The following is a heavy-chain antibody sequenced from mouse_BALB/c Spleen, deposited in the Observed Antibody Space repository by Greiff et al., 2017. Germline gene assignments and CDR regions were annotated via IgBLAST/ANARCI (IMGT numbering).Heavy chain of an antibody. J-gene: IGHJ3*01. CDR1: GYTFTSYW. CDR2: IDPSDSYT. Sequence: QVQLQQPGAELVKPGASVKLSCKASGYTFTSYWMHWVKQRPGQGLEWIGEIDPSDSYTNYNQKFKGKATLTVDKSSSTAYMQLSSLTSEDSAVYYCAYWFAYWGQGTLVTVSA. CDR3: AYWFAY. V-gene: IGHV1-69*02.